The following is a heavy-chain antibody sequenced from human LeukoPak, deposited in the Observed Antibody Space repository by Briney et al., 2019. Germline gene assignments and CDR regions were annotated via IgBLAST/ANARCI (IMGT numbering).Heavy chain of an antibody. D-gene: IGHD4-17*01. CDR3: ARDIDYGDLGDS. CDR1: GFTFSSYG. Sequence: GGSLRLSCAASGFTFSSYGMHWVRQAPGKGLEWVSYITSSSSTMFYAESVKGRFTISRDNSKNTLYLQMNSLRAEDTAVYYCARDIDYGDLGDSWGQGTLVTVSS. J-gene: IGHJ4*02. V-gene: IGHV3-48*01. CDR2: ITSSSSTM.